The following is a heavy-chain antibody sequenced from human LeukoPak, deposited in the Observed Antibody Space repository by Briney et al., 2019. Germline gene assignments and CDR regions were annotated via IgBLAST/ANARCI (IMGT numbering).Heavy chain of an antibody. D-gene: IGHD4-17*01. CDR2: IYHSGST. J-gene: IGHJ5*02. CDR1: GGSISSSNW. Sequence: PSGTLSLTCAVSGGSISSSNWWSWVRQSPGKGLEWIGEIYHSGSTNYNPSLKSRVTISVDKSKNQFSLKLSSVTAADTAVYYCACGRYPVTTPLLRWFDPWGQGTLVTVSS. CDR3: ACGRYPVTTPLLRWFDP. V-gene: IGHV4-4*02.